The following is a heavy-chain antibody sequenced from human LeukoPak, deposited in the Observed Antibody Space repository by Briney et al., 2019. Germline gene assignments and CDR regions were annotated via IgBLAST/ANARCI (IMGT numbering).Heavy chain of an antibody. D-gene: IGHD6-13*01. CDR1: GGSISGYY. CDR3: ARERGEDSSSWARRYYYYYMDV. CDR2: IYYSGST. V-gene: IGHV4-59*12. Sequence: PSETLPLTCTVSGGSISGYYWSWIRQPPGKGLEWIGYIYYSGSTKYNPSLKSRVTISVDTSKNQFSLKLSSVTAADTAVYYCARERGEDSSSWARRYYYYYMDVWGKGTTVTVSS. J-gene: IGHJ6*03.